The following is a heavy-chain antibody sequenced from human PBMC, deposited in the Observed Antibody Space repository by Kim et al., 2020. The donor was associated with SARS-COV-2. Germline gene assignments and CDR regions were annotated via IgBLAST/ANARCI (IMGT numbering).Heavy chain of an antibody. CDR1: GFTFDDYA. V-gene: IGHV3-9*01. D-gene: IGHD3-22*01. Sequence: GGSLRLSCAASGFTFDDYAMHWVRQAPGKGLEWVSGISWNSGSIGYADSVKGRFTISRDNAKNSLYLQMNSLRAEDTALYYCAKDRGAYYYDSSGWFDPWGQGTLVTVSS. J-gene: IGHJ5*02. CDR3: AKDRGAYYYDSSGWFDP. CDR2: ISWNSGSI.